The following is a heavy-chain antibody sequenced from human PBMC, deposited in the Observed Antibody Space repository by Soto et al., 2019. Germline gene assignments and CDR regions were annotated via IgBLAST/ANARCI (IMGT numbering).Heavy chain of an antibody. CDR3: ATLRGSYDSSGYYFDY. D-gene: IGHD3-22*01. CDR2: IYYSGST. J-gene: IGHJ4*02. CDR1: GGSISSGGYY. V-gene: IGHV4-31*03. Sequence: SETLSLTCTVSGGSISSGGYYWSWIRQHPGKGLEWIGYIYYSGSTYYNPSLKSRVTISVDTSKNQFSLKLSSVTAADTAVYYCATLRGSYDSSGYYFDYWGQGTLVTVS.